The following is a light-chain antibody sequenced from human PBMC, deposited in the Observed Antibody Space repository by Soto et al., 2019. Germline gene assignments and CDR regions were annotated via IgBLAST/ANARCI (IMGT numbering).Light chain of an antibody. J-gene: IGKJ2*01. Sequence: EIVLTQSPGTLSLSPGERATLSCRASQTINNNYLAWYQQKPGQTPRLLVNAASNRATGIPDRFSGGGSGTDFTLTISSLEPEDCAVYYCQQYGLPPHSFGQGTRVEIK. CDR2: AAS. CDR3: QQYGLPPHS. V-gene: IGKV3-20*01. CDR1: QTINNNY.